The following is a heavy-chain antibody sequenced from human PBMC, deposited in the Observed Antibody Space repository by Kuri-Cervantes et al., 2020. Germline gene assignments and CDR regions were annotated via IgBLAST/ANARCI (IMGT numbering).Heavy chain of an antibody. CDR3: ARRLVIAAAGTRFGY. J-gene: IGHJ4*02. CDR2: MNPNSGNT. CDR1: GYTFTSYD. Sequence: ASVKVSCKASGYTFTSYDINWARQATGQGLEWMGWMNPNSGNTGYAQKFQGRVTMTRNTSISTAYMELSSLRSEDTAVYYCARRLVIAAAGTRFGYWGQGTLVTVSS. D-gene: IGHD6-13*01. V-gene: IGHV1-8*01.